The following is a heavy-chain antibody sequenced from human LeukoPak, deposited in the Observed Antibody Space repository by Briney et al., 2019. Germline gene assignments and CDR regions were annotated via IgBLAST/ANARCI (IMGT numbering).Heavy chain of an antibody. J-gene: IGHJ5*02. CDR1: GYTFTSYD. D-gene: IGHD3-22*01. V-gene: IGHV1-8*01. CDR2: MNPNSGNT. CDR3: ATLRIYYYDSRGPFDP. Sequence: ASVKVSCKASGYTFTSYDINWVRQATGQGLEWMGWMNPNSGNTGYAQKFQGRVTMTEDTSTDTAYMELSSLRSEDTAVYYCATLRIYYYDSRGPFDPWGQGTLVTVSS.